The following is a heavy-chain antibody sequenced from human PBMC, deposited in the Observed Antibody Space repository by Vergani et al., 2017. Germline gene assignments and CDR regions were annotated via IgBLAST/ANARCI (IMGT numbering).Heavy chain of an antibody. Sequence: QVQLQESDPGLVKPSETLSLTCTVSGGSVSSGSYYWSWIRQPPGKGLEWIGYIYYSGSTNYNPSLKSRVTISVDTSKNQFSLKLSSVTAADTAVYYCARGGFGKIVVVDAFDIWGQGTMVTVSS. CDR1: GGSVSSGSYY. V-gene: IGHV4-61*01. J-gene: IGHJ3*02. D-gene: IGHD3-22*01. CDR2: IYYSGST. CDR3: ARGGFGKIVVVDAFDI.